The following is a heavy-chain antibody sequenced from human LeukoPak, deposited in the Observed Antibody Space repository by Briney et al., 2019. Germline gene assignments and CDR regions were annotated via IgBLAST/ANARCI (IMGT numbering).Heavy chain of an antibody. V-gene: IGHV3-48*03. D-gene: IGHD1-26*01. CDR1: GFTFSSYE. CDR3: AREGGRGSFFDY. J-gene: IGHJ4*02. Sequence: GGSLGLSCAASGFTFSSYEMNWVRQAPGKGLEWASYISSSGSTIYYADSVKGRFTISRDNAKNSLYLQMNSLRAEDTAVYYCAREGGRGSFFDYWGQETLVTVSS. CDR2: ISSSGSTI.